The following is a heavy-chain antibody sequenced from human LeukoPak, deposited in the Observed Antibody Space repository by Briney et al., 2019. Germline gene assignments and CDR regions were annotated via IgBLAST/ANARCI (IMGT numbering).Heavy chain of an antibody. CDR3: AGEAAAGQFDY. CDR2: IYYSGST. V-gene: IGHV4-39*01. J-gene: IGHJ4*02. Sequence: SETLSLTCTVSGASLSSGSYYWGWIRPPPGKGLEWIGSIYYSGSTYYSPSLKSRVTISVDTSKNQFSLKLSSVTAADTGVYYCAGEAAAGQFDYWGQGTLVTVSS. D-gene: IGHD6-13*01. CDR1: GASLSSGSYY.